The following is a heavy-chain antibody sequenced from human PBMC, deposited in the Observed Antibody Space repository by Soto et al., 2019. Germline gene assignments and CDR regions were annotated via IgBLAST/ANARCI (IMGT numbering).Heavy chain of an antibody. V-gene: IGHV1-69*04. D-gene: IGHD5-12*01. J-gene: IGHJ3*02. Sequence: GASVKVSCKASGGTFSSYTISWVRQAPGQGLEWMGRIIPILGIANYAQKFKGRVTITADKSTSTAYMELSSLRSEDTAVYYCARDGQSGYDYYAFDIWGQGTMVTVSS. CDR2: IIPILGIA. CDR1: GGTFSSYT. CDR3: ARDGQSGYDYYAFDI.